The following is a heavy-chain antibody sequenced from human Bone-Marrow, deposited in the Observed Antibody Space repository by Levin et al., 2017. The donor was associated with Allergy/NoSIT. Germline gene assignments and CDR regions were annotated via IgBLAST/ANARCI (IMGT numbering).Heavy chain of an antibody. CDR1: GFTFDGHG. CDR2: ISGNGGSV. V-gene: IGHV3-9*01. D-gene: IGHD4-11*01. Sequence: SLKISCAASGFTFDGHGMHWVRQAPGKGLEWVSGISGNGGSVGYAESVKGRFTISRDNAKNSLFLEMNSLRTEDTALYYCAKDVGDYTNYVGLDLVYFYYGMDVWGQGTSVTVSS. J-gene: IGHJ6*02. CDR3: AKDVGDYTNYVGLDLVYFYYGMDV.